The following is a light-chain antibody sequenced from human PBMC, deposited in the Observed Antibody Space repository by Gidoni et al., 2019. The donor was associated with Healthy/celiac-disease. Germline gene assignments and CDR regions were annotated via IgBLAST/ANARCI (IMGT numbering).Light chain of an antibody. J-gene: IGKJ1*01. V-gene: IGKV1-39*01. CDR1: QSISSY. CDR3: QQSDSTTLT. CDR2: AAS. Sequence: DIQMTQSPSSLSASVGDRVTITCRASQSISSYLNWYQQKPGKAPKLLIYAASSLQSGVPSRFSGSGSGTDFTLTISILQTEDFATYYCQQSDSTTLTFGQGTKVEIK.